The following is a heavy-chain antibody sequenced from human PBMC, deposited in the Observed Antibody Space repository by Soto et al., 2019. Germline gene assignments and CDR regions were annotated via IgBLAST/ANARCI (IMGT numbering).Heavy chain of an antibody. CDR3: ARGRSGWDPFDY. CDR2: ISAYNGNT. CDR1: GYSFCAYY. D-gene: IGHD6-19*01. J-gene: IGHJ4*02. Sequence: GPSWKVACQTSGYSFCAYYMHWVRQAPGQGLEWMGWISAYNGNTNYAQKLQGRVTMTTDTSTSTAYMELRSLRSDDTAVYYCARGRSGWDPFDYWGQGTLVTVAS. V-gene: IGHV1-18*04.